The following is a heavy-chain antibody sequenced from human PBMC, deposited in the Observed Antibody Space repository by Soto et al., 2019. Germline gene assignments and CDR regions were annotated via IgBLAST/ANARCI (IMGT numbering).Heavy chain of an antibody. CDR2: IGDSGSPI. CDR3: ARFSDWLIPYSFDY. CDR1: GFNFRSYY. D-gene: IGHD3-22*01. Sequence: PGGSLRLSCAVSGFNFRSYYMSWIRQAPGKGLEWISYIGDSGSPIYYAESVEGRFTTSRDNAKNSLYLQMNRLRVEDTAVYYCARFSDWLIPYSFDYWGQGALVTVSS. J-gene: IGHJ4*02. V-gene: IGHV3-11*01.